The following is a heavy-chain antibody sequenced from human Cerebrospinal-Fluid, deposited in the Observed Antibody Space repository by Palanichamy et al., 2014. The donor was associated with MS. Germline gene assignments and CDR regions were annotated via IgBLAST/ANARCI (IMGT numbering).Heavy chain of an antibody. CDR3: ARVRSGWYYFDY. J-gene: IGHJ4*02. V-gene: IGHV4-59*01. CDR2: IYYSGST. D-gene: IGHD6-19*01. Sequence: GDIYYSGSTNYNPSLKSRVTISVDTSKNQFSLKLSSVTAADTAFYYCARVRSGWYYFDYWGQGTLLTVSS.